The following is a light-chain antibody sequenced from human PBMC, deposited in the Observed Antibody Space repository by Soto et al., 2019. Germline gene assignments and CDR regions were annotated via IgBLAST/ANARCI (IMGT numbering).Light chain of an antibody. CDR1: RSVSTNY. CDR3: QQYDTSPPGVT. CDR2: ATS. V-gene: IGKV3-20*01. J-gene: IGKJ4*01. Sequence: EIVLTQSPGTLSLSPGERATLSCRASRSVSTNYLAWYQQKPGQAPRLLFGATSSRAAGIPDRFSGSGSGTDFTLTISSLEPEDFAVYYCQQYDTSPPGVTFGGGTKVEIK.